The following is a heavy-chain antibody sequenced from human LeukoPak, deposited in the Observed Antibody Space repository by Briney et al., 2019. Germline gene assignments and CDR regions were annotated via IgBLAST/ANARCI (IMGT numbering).Heavy chain of an antibody. D-gene: IGHD5-24*01. CDR3: ARDVGYRNWFDP. CDR1: GYTITSYG. J-gene: IGHJ5*02. CDR2: ISAYNGNT. Sequence: GASVKVSCKASGYTITSYGINWVRLAPGQGHEWMGWISAYNGNTNYAQKLQGRVTMTTGTSTSTAYMELRSLRSDDTAVYYCARDVGYRNWFDPWGQGTLVTVSS. V-gene: IGHV1-18*01.